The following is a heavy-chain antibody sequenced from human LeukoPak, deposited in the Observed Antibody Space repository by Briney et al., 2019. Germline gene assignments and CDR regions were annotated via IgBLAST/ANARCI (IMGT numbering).Heavy chain of an antibody. CDR3: ARGLTGNWFDP. CDR1: GFTFSSYS. V-gene: IGHV3-21*01. CDR2: ISSSSSYI. J-gene: IGHJ5*02. Sequence: SGGSLRLSCAASGFTFSSYSMVWVRQAPGKGLEWVSSISSSSSYIYYADSVKGRFTISRDNAKNSLYLQMNSLRAEDTAVYYCARGLTGNWFDPWGQGTLVTVSS. D-gene: IGHD3-9*01.